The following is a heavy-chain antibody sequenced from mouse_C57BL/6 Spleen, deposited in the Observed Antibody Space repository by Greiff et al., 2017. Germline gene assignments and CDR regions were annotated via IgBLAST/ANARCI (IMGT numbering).Heavy chain of an antibody. J-gene: IGHJ1*03. CDR1: GFTFSDYG. Sequence: EVMLMESGGGLVKPGGSLKLSCAASGFTFSDYGMHWVRQAPEKGLEWVAYISSGSSTIYYAATVKGRFAISRDNAKNTLFLPMTSLRSEDTAMYYSARQYDYDWYFDVWGTGTTVTVSS. CDR3: ARQYDYDWYFDV. V-gene: IGHV5-17*01. CDR2: ISSGSSTI. D-gene: IGHD2-4*01.